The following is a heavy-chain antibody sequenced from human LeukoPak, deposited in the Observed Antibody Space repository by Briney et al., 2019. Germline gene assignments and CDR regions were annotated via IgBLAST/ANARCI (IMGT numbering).Heavy chain of an antibody. CDR1: GFTFSSYW. V-gene: IGHV3-74*01. CDR2: IKTDGSST. Sequence: PGGSLRLSCAASGFTFSSYWMHWVRQAPGKGPVWVSRIKTDGSSTSYADSVKGRFTISRDNAKNTLYLQMNSLRAEDTAVYYCASSLREFYDSSGSDAFDIWGQGTMVTVSS. J-gene: IGHJ3*02. D-gene: IGHD3-22*01. CDR3: ASSLREFYDSSGSDAFDI.